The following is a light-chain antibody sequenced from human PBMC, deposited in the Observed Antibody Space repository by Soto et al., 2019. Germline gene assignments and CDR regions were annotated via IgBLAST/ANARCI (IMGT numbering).Light chain of an antibody. J-gene: IGKJ4*01. CDR1: QSVSSY. CDR2: DAS. V-gene: IGKV3-11*01. Sequence: EIVLTQSPATLSLSPGERATLSCRASQSVSSYLAWYQQKPGQAPRLLIYDASNMATGTPARFSGSGSGTDFTLTSSSLEPEDFAVYYCQQRSNWLTFGGGTKVEIK. CDR3: QQRSNWLT.